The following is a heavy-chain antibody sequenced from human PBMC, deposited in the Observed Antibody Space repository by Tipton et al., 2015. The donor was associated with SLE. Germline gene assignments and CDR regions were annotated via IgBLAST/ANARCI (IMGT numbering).Heavy chain of an antibody. V-gene: IGHV4-38-2*02. D-gene: IGHD3-10*01. CDR1: GYSISSGYY. J-gene: IGHJ4*02. Sequence: LRLSCTVSGYSISSGYYWGWIRQPPGEGLEWIGSIYHSGSTYYNPSLKSRVTISVDTSKNQFSLKLSSVTAADTAVYYCARDGLLWFGESYYFDYWGQGTLVTVSS. CDR3: ARDGLLWFGESYYFDY. CDR2: IYHSGST.